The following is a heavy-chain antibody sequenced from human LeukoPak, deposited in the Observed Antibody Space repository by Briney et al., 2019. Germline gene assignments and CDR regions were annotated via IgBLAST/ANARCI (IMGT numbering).Heavy chain of an antibody. CDR3: ARGATAMVPYYFDY. J-gene: IGHJ4*02. CDR1: GYTITGYY. D-gene: IGHD5-18*01. CDR2: INPNSGGT. V-gene: IGHV1-2*02. Sequence: GASVKVSCKASGYTITGYYMHWVRQAPGQGLEWMGWINPNSGGTNYAQKFQGRVTMTRDTSISTAYMELSRLRSDDTAVYYCARGATAMVPYYFDYWGQGTLVTVSS.